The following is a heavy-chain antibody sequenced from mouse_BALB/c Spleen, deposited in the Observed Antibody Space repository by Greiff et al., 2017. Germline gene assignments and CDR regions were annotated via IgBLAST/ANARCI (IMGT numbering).Heavy chain of an antibody. CDR2: IYPGDGDT. CDR1: GYTFTSYW. J-gene: IGHJ1*01. CDR3: ARDGGLRRNFDV. Sequence: QVQLQQSGAELARPGASVKLSCKASGYTFTSYWMQWVKQRPGQGLEWIGAIYPGDGDTRYTQKFKGKATLTADKSSSTAYMQLSSLASEDSAVYYCARDGGLRRNFDVWGAGTTVTVSS. D-gene: IGHD2-4*01. V-gene: IGHV1-87*01.